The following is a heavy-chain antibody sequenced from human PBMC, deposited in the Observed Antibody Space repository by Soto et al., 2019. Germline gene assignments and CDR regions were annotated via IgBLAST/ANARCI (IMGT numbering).Heavy chain of an antibody. Sequence: SETLSLTCSVSDDSITGGGYCWSWIRQHPAKGLEWIGSIYYRGSTYNPSLRSRGTISLDPSQARLSLRLTSLTATDTATYYCARGGSGTYHVWGQGTLVTVSS. CDR1: DDSITGGGYC. CDR2: IYYRGST. J-gene: IGHJ4*02. CDR3: ARGGSGTYHV. V-gene: IGHV4-31*02. D-gene: IGHD3-10*01.